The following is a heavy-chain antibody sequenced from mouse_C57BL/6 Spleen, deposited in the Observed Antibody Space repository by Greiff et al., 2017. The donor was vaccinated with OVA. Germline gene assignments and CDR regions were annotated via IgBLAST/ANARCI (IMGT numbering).Heavy chain of an antibody. CDR1: GYTFTSYW. D-gene: IGHD4-1*01. CDR2: IHPNSGST. CDR3: AYLGRGSDY. Sequence: QVQLKQPGAELVKPGASVKLSCKASGYTFTSYWMHWVKQRPGQGLEWIGMIHPNSGSTNYNEKFKSKATLTVDKSSSTAYMQLSSLTSEDSAVYYCAYLGRGSDYWGQGTTLTVSS. J-gene: IGHJ2*01. V-gene: IGHV1-64*01.